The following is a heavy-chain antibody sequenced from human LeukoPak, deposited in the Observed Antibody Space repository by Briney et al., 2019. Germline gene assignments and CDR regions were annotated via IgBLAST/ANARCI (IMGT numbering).Heavy chain of an antibody. CDR3: ARDGYYYGSGSYPFDP. CDR2: IYHSGST. D-gene: IGHD3-10*01. J-gene: IGHJ5*02. CDR1: GYSISSGYY. V-gene: IGHV4-38-2*02. Sequence: SETLSPTCTVSGYSISSGYYWGWIRQPPGKGLEWIGSIYHSGSTYYNPSLKSRVTISVDTSKNQFSLKLSSVTAADTAVYYCARDGYYYGSGSYPFDPWGQGTLVTVSS.